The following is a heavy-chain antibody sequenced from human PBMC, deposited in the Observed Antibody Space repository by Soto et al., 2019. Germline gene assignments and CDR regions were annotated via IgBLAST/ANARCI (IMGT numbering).Heavy chain of an antibody. J-gene: IGHJ6*02. CDR3: ARQGGTYYDFWSGYPDRYYYYGMDV. CDR2: IYYSGST. D-gene: IGHD3-3*01. Sequence: PSETLSLTCTVSGGSISSSSYYWGWIRQPPWKGLEWIGSIYYSGSTYYNPSLKSRVTISVDTSKNQFSLKLSSVTAADTAVYYCARQGGTYYDFWSGYPDRYYYYGMDVWGQGXTVTVYS. V-gene: IGHV4-39*01. CDR1: GGSISSSSYY.